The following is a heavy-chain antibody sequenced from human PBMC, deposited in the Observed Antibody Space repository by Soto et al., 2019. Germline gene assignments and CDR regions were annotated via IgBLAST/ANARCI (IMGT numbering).Heavy chain of an antibody. CDR2: ISGSGGST. CDR1: GFTFSSYA. Sequence: GGSLRLSCAASGFTFSSYAMSWVRQAPGTGLEWVSAISGSGGSTYYADSVKGRFTISRDNSKNTLYLQMNSLRAEDTAVYYCAKSIADQDAFDIWGQGTMVTVSS. CDR3: AKSIADQDAFDI. D-gene: IGHD6-6*01. J-gene: IGHJ3*02. V-gene: IGHV3-23*01.